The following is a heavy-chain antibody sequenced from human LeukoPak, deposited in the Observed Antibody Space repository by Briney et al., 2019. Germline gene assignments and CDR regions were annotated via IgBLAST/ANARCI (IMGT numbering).Heavy chain of an antibody. V-gene: IGHV1-18*01. J-gene: IGHJ5*02. D-gene: IGHD2-2*02. Sequence: EASVKVSRTASGYTFTSYGISWVRQAPGQGLEWMGWTSAYNGNTNYAQKLQGRVTMTTDTSTSTAYMELRSLRSDDTAVYYCARDVVVPAAILRFDPWGQGTLVTVSS. CDR2: TSAYNGNT. CDR1: GYTFTSYG. CDR3: ARDVVVPAAILRFDP.